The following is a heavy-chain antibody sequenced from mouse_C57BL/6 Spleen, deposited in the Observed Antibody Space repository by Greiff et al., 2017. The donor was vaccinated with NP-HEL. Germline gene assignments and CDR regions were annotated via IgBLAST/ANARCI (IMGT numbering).Heavy chain of an antibody. V-gene: IGHV3-6*01. J-gene: IGHJ4*01. Sequence: EVQLQESGPGLVKPSQSLSLTCSVTGYSITSGYYWNWIRQFPGNKLEWMGYISYDGSNNYNPSLKNRISITRDTSKNQFFLKLNSVTTEDTATYYCAREDGNYGHYAMDYWGQGTSVTVSS. D-gene: IGHD2-1*01. CDR1: GYSITSGYY. CDR2: ISYDGSN. CDR3: AREDGNYGHYAMDY.